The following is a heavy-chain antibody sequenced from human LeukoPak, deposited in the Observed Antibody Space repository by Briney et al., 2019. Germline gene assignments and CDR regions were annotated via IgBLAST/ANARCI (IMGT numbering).Heavy chain of an antibody. Sequence: ASVTVSCKASGYTFNDYYIHWVQQAPGKGLEWMGRVDLEDGDTIYAEKFQGRVTITADTSTDTAFMDLSSLTSFDTAVYYCARGSRSFDWLRSYFDFRGQGTLVSVSP. D-gene: IGHD3-9*01. CDR3: ARGSRSFDWLRSYFDF. V-gene: IGHV1-69-2*01. CDR2: VDLEDGDT. J-gene: IGHJ4*02. CDR1: GYTFNDYY.